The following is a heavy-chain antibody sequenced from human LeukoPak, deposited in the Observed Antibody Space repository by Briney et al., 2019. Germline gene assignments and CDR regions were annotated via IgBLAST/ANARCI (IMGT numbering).Heavy chain of an antibody. V-gene: IGHV3-7*04. CDR3: ARGTIAAAGYYYFDY. D-gene: IGHD6-13*01. J-gene: IGHJ4*02. CDR2: IKQDGSEK. Sequence: GRSLRLSCAASGFTFSSYAMHWVRQAPGKGLEWVANIKQDGSEKYYVDSVKGRFTISRDNAKNSLYLQMNSLRAEDTAVYYCARGTIAAAGYYYFDYWGQGTQVTVSS. CDR1: GFTFSSYA.